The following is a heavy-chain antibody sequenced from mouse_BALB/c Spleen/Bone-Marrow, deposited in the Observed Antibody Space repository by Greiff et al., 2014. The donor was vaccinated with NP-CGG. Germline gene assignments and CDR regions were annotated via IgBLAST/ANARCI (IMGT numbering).Heavy chain of an antibody. CDR3: ARHQRYYAMDY. Sequence: DVQLVESGGDLVKPGGSLKLSCAASGFTFSSYGMSWGRQTPDKRLEWVATISSGGSNTYYPDSVKGRFTTSRDNAKNTLYLQMSSLKSEDTAMYYCARHQRYYAMDYWGQGTSVTVSS. V-gene: IGHV5-6*01. CDR1: GFTFSSYG. J-gene: IGHJ4*01. CDR2: ISSGGSNT.